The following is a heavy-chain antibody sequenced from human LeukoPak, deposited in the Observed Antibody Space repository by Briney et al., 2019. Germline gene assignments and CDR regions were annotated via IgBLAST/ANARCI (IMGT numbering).Heavy chain of an antibody. CDR1: GFTVSSNY. Sequence: GGSLRLSCAASGFTVSSNYMSWVRQAPGKGLEWVSVIYSGGSTYYADSVKGRFTISRDNSKNTLYLQMNSLRAEDTAVYYCAKDPHRVTTPDWFDPWGQGTLVTVSS. CDR3: AKDPHRVTTPDWFDP. V-gene: IGHV3-53*01. CDR2: IYSGGST. D-gene: IGHD4-17*01. J-gene: IGHJ5*02.